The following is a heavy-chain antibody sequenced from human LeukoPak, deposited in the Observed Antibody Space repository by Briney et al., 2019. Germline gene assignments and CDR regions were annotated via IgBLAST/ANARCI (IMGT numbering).Heavy chain of an antibody. CDR1: GFTFSSYS. CDR3: ARWLPFDY. CDR2: ISSSSSTI. D-gene: IGHD5-12*01. V-gene: IGHV3-48*02. J-gene: IGHJ4*02. Sequence: PGGSLRLSCAASGFTFSSYSMNWVRQAPGKGLEWVSYISSSSSTIYYADSVKGRFIISRDNAKNSLCLQMNSLRDEDTAVYYCARWLPFDYWGQGTLVTVSS.